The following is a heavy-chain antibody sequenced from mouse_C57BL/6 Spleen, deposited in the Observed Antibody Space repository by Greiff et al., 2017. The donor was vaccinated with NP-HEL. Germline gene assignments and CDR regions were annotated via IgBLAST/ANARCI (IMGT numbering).Heavy chain of an antibody. CDR1: GYTFTDYY. J-gene: IGHJ4*01. D-gene: IGHD2-1*01. V-gene: IGHV1-76*01. CDR2: IYPGSGNT. Sequence: VQLQQSGAELVRPGASVKLSCKASGYTFTDYYINWVKQRPGQGLEWIARIYPGSGNTYYNEKFKGKATLTAEKSSSTAYMQLSSLTSEYSAVYFCARSGNYPYYAMDYWGQGTSVTVSS. CDR3: ARSGNYPYYAMDY.